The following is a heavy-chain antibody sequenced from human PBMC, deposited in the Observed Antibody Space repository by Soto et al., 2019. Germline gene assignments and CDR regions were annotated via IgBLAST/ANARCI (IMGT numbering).Heavy chain of an antibody. D-gene: IGHD6-19*01. CDR1: GFTFTSSA. V-gene: IGHV1-58*01. J-gene: IGHJ3*02. CDR2: IVVGSGNR. Sequence: ASVKVSCKASGFTFTSSAVQWVRQARGQRLEWIGWIVVGSGNRNYAQKFQERVTITRDMSTSTAYMELSSLRSEDTAVYYCASLSTKWLTDAFDIWGQGTMVTVSS. CDR3: ASLSTKWLTDAFDI.